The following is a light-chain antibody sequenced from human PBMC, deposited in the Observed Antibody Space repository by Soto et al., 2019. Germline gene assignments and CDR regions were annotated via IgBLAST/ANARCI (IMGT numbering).Light chain of an antibody. Sequence: DIQMTQSPSSLSASVGDRVTITCQASQDISNYLNWYQQKPGKAPKLLIYDASNLETGVPSRFSGSGSGTDFTFTISSLQPEDIATYYCQQYNSYRAFGQGTKVDIK. J-gene: IGKJ1*01. V-gene: IGKV1-33*01. CDR3: QQYNSYRA. CDR2: DAS. CDR1: QDISNY.